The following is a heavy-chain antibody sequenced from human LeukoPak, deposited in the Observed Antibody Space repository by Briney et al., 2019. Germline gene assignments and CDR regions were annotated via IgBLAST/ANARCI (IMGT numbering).Heavy chain of an antibody. CDR1: GYSFTSYW. V-gene: IGHV5-51*01. Sequence: GESLQISCKGSGYSFTSYWIGWVRQLPGKGLEWMGIIYPGDSDTRYSPSFQGQVTISADKSISTAYLQWSSLKASDTAMYYCARPTMVRGVIISLDYWGQGTLVTVSS. D-gene: IGHD3-10*01. J-gene: IGHJ4*02. CDR2: IYPGDSDT. CDR3: ARPTMVRGVIISLDY.